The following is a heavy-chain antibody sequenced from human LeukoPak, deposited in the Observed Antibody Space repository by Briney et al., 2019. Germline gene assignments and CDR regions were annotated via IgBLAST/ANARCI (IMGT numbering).Heavy chain of an antibody. CDR2: IYSGGST. Sequence: GGSLRLSCAASGFVFSDYSMSWIRQAPGKGLEWVSVIYSGGSTYYADSVKGRFTISRDNSKNTLYLQMNSLRAEDTAVYYCARGFTDDYGDYVGGYWGQGTLVTVSS. J-gene: IGHJ4*02. CDR1: GFVFSDYS. CDR3: ARGFTDDYGDYVGGY. V-gene: IGHV3-53*01. D-gene: IGHD4-17*01.